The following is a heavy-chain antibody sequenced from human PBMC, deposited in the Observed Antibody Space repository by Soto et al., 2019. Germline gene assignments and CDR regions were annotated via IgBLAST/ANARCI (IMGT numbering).Heavy chain of an antibody. CDR3: AILFLEWLPHYYYGMDV. CDR1: GGSISSSNW. Sequence: QVQLQESGPGLVKPSGTLSLTCAVSGGSISSSNWWSWVRQPPGKGLEWIGEIYHSGSTNYNPSLKSRVTISVDKSKNQFSLTLSSVTAADTAVYYCAILFLEWLPHYYYGMDVWGQGTTVTVSS. D-gene: IGHD3-3*01. J-gene: IGHJ6*02. CDR2: IYHSGST. V-gene: IGHV4-4*02.